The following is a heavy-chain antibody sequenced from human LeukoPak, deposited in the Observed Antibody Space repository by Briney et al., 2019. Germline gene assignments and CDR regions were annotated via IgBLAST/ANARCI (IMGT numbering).Heavy chain of an antibody. D-gene: IGHD6-19*01. Sequence: HPGGSLRLSCAASGFTFTNYAMSWVRQSPGKGLEWVSAVSGSGGSTYYADSVKGRFTVSRDNSQITLYLQMNSLRVEDTAVYFCAKGPLTEVAGTTWDSWGRGTLVTVSS. CDR2: VSGSGGST. J-gene: IGHJ4*02. V-gene: IGHV3-23*01. CDR3: AKGPLTEVAGTTWDS. CDR1: GFTFTNYA.